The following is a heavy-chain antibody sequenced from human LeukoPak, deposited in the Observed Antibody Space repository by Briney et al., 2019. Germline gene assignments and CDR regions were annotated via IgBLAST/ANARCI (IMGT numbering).Heavy chain of an antibody. CDR2: IYYSGST. Sequence: SETLSLTCTVSGGSISSSSYYWGWIRQPPGKGLEWIGSIYYSGSTYYNPSLKSRVTISVDTSKNQFSLRLSSVTAADTAVYYCARFRYSDMHDAFDIWGQGTMVTVSS. D-gene: IGHD3-9*01. CDR1: GGSISSSSYY. J-gene: IGHJ3*02. V-gene: IGHV4-39*07. CDR3: ARFRYSDMHDAFDI.